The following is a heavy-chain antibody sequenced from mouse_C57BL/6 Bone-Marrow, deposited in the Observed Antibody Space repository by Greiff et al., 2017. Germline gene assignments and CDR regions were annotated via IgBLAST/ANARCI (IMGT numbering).Heavy chain of an antibody. CDR3: TTYLFPYYGSSMDY. CDR2: IDPENGDT. D-gene: IGHD1-1*01. V-gene: IGHV14-4*01. Sequence: VQLQQSGAELVRPGASVKLSCTASGFNIKDDYMHWVKQRPEQGLEWIGWIDPENGDTEYASKFQGKATITADTSSNTAYLQLSSLTSKATAFYYCTTYLFPYYGSSMDYWGQGTSVTVSS. CDR1: GFNIKDDY. J-gene: IGHJ4*01.